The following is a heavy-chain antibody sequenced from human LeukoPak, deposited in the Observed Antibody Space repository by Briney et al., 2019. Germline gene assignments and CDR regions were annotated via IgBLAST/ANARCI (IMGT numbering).Heavy chain of an antibody. CDR2: INPNSGGT. J-gene: IGHJ5*02. CDR1: GYTFTGYY. Sequence: ASVKVSCKASGYTFTGYYMHWVRQAPGQGLEWMGWINPNSGGTNYAQKFQGRVTMTRDTSISTAYMELSRLRSDDTAVYYCARADFSYGSGSYFNWFDPWGQGTLVTVSS. V-gene: IGHV1-2*02. CDR3: ARADFSYGSGSYFNWFDP. D-gene: IGHD3-10*01.